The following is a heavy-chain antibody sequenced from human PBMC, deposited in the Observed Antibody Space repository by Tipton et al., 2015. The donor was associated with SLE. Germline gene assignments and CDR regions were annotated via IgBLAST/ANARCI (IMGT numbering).Heavy chain of an antibody. Sequence: TLSLTCAVYGGSFSGYYWSWIRQPPGKGLEWIGEINHSGSTNYNPSLKSRVTISVDTSKNQFSLKLSSVTAAATAVYYCARGGTGDGSYYFDYWGQGTLVTVSS. D-gene: IGHD1-26*01. J-gene: IGHJ4*02. CDR3: ARGGTGDGSYYFDY. CDR1: GGSFSGYY. CDR2: INHSGST. V-gene: IGHV4-34*01.